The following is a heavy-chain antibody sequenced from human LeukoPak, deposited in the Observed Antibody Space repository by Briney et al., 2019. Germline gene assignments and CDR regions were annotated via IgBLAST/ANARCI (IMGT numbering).Heavy chain of an antibody. D-gene: IGHD3-22*01. CDR2: IWYDGNEI. V-gene: IGHV3-33*01. Sequence: GGSLRLSCAASGFTFRSSGMHWVRQTPGKGLEWVAFIWYDGNEIYYADSVKGRFTISRDNSRNSLYLQMNSLRAEDTAVYYCAREYYYDSSGLDYWGQGTLVTVSS. CDR3: AREYYYDSSGLDY. J-gene: IGHJ4*02. CDR1: GFTFRSSG.